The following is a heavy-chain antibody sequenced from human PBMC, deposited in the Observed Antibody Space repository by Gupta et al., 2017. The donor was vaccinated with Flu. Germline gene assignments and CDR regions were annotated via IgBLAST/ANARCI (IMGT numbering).Heavy chain of an antibody. CDR2: ISGSGDYT. CDR3: AKDGKYCSGGTCYQGGWFDP. J-gene: IGHJ5*02. Sequence: QAPGKGLEWVSAISGSGDYTYYADSVKGRFTISRDNAKNTVYLQMSSLRADDTAVYYCAKDGKYCSGGTCYQGGWFDPWGQGTLVTVSS. D-gene: IGHD2-15*01. V-gene: IGHV3-23*01.